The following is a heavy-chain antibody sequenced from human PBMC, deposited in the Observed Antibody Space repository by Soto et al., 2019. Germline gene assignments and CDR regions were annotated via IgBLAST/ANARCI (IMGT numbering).Heavy chain of an antibody. CDR1: GFTFTYYG. Sequence: GGSLRLSCAACGFTFTYYGMHWVRQAPGKGLEWVAVIWYDGSIKYYADSVKGRFTISRDNSKNTVSLQMDSLRGEDTAVYYCARAYCITTSCNPYHYALDFWGQGTTVTVSS. D-gene: IGHD2-2*01. V-gene: IGHV3-33*01. CDR2: IWYDGSIK. CDR3: ARAYCITTSCNPYHYALDF. J-gene: IGHJ6*02.